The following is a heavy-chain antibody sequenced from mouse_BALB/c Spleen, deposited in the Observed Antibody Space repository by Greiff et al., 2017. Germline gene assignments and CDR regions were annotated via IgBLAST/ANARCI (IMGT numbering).Heavy chain of an antibody. CDR3: ARRLWRY. CDR2: INPSTGYT. J-gene: IGHJ2*01. V-gene: IGHV1-7*01. D-gene: IGHD1-1*02. CDR1: GYTFTSYW. Sequence: QVQLQQSGAELAKPGASVKMSCKASGYTFTSYWMHWVKQRPGQGLEWIGYINPSTGYTEYNQKFKDKATLTADKSSSTAYMQLSSLTSEDSAVYYCARRLWRYWGQGTTLTVSS.